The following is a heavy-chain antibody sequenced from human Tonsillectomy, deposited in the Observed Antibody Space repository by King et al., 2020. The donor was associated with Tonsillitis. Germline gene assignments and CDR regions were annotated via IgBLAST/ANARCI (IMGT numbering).Heavy chain of an antibody. CDR2: ISSSSSYT. V-gene: IGHV3-11*05. Sequence: QLVQSGGGLVKPGGSLRLSCAASGFTFSDYYMSWIRQAPGKGLEWVSYISSSSSYTNYADSVKGRFTISRDNAKNSLYLQMNSLRAEDTAVYYCARLGHSSGYHYYYYYYMDVWGKGTTVTVSS. CDR3: ARLGHSSGYHYYYYYYMDV. J-gene: IGHJ6*03. D-gene: IGHD3-22*01. CDR1: GFTFSDYY.